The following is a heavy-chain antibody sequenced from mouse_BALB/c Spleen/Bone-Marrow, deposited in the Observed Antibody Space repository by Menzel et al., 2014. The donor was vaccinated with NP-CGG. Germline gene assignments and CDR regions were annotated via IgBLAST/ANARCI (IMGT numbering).Heavy chain of an antibody. CDR3: ARGRFAY. CDR2: INPNIGGT. Sequence: SGPELVKPGASVEISCKTSGYTFTEYTIHWVKQSHGKSLEWIGNINPNIGGTTYNQKFKGKATLTVDMSSSTAYMDLRSLTSEDSAVYYCARGRFAYWGQGTLVTVSA. CDR1: GYTFTEYT. J-gene: IGHJ3*01. V-gene: IGHV1-18*01.